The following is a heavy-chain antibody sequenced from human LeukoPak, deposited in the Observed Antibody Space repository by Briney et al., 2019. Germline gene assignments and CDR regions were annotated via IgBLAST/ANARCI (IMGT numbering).Heavy chain of an antibody. V-gene: IGHV3-21*01. J-gene: IGHJ5*02. CDR3: ARDPKAVANWFDP. D-gene: IGHD6-19*01. CDR2: ISSGSSYI. CDR1: GFTFSSYS. Sequence: PGGSLRLSCAASGFTFSSYSMNWVRQAPGKGLEWVSSISSGSSYIYYADSVKGRFTISRDNARNSLYLQMNSLRAEDTAVYYCARDPKAVANWFDPWGQGTLVTVSS.